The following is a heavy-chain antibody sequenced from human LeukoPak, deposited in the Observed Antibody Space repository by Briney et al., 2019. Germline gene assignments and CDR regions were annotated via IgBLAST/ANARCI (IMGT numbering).Heavy chain of an antibody. CDR2: IDDDGRSK. V-gene: IGHV3-74*01. Sequence: GGSLRLSCAASGFSFTDFYIHWVRQAPGKGLVWVSRIDDDGRSKSYADFLKGRFAISRDNGRKMVYLEMNSLRPEDTAVYYCARDGSGGLDPWGQGTLVTVSS. J-gene: IGHJ5*02. CDR1: GFSFTDFY. CDR3: ARDGSGGLDP. D-gene: IGHD2-15*01.